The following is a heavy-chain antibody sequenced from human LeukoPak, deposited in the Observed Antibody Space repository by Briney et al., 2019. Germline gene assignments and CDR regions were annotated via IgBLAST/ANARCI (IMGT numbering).Heavy chain of an antibody. CDR1: GYTLTELC. Sequence: GASVKVSCKFSGYTLTELCMHWVRQAPGKGREWVGGFYPKDGQTIYAQRFQGRVTMTEDTSTDKASMELSRLRSEDTAVYYCATVGGLRYSSGPIWGQGTMVTVSS. D-gene: IGHD6-19*01. V-gene: IGHV1-24*01. CDR3: ATVGGLRYSSGPI. CDR2: FYPKDGQT. J-gene: IGHJ3*02.